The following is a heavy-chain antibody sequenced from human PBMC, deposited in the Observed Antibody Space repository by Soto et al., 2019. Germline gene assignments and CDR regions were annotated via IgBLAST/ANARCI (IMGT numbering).Heavy chain of an antibody. CDR3: ARGVGYKWNYVYYYYGMDV. J-gene: IGHJ6*02. Sequence: SETLSLTCAVHGRSFSGYYWSWIRQPPGKGLEWIGEINHSGSTNYNPSLKSRVTISVDTSKNQFSLKLSSVTAADTAVYYCARGVGYKWNYVYYYYGMDVWGPGTTVT. V-gene: IGHV4-34*01. CDR1: GRSFSGYY. D-gene: IGHD1-7*01. CDR2: INHSGST.